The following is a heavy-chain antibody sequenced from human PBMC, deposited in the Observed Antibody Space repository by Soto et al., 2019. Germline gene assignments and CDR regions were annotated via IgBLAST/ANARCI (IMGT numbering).Heavy chain of an antibody. J-gene: IGHJ5*01. CDR3: ARQARFGRDFSHKPRKFKWFDF. CDR2: IDPSDSYI. CDR1: GYRFTDHG. Sequence: PXESLTIFWKGSGYRFTDHGLIWVRQMPGKGLDGMGRIDPSDSYINYSPSFQGHVTISADKSIYTAYLHWSSLKASDTAIYFCARQARFGRDFSHKPRKFKWFDFWGQGALVTVSS. V-gene: IGHV5-10-1*01. D-gene: IGHD3-16*01.